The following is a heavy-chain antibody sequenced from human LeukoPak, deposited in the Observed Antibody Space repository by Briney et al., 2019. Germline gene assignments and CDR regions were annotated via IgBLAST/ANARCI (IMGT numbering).Heavy chain of an antibody. D-gene: IGHD5-18*01. V-gene: IGHV1-8*03. CDR2: RNPNSGKT. CDR1: GYTFTSYD. J-gene: IGHJ6*03. Sequence: ASVKVSCKASGYTFTSYDINWVRQATGQGLEWMGWRNPNSGKTGYEKKYEGRVTITRNASIQTAYMGLSTLRSEDTAVYSCARGLYGYSYGTLRYYYYSMDVWGKGTTVTVSS. CDR3: ARGLYGYSYGTLRYYYYSMDV.